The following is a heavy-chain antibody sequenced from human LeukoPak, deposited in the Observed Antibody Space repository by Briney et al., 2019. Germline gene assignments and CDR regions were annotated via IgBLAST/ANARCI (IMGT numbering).Heavy chain of an antibody. J-gene: IGHJ6*02. CDR1: GFTFDDYA. V-gene: IGHV3-9*01. CDR3: AKDYGQDYYYGMDV. CDR2: ISWNSGSI. D-gene: IGHD3-10*01. Sequence: PGRSLRLSCAASGFTFDDYAMHWVRQAPGKGLEWVSGISWNSGSIGYADSVKGRSTISRDNAKNSLYLQMNSLRAEDTALYYCAKDYGQDYYYGMDVWGQGTTVTVSS.